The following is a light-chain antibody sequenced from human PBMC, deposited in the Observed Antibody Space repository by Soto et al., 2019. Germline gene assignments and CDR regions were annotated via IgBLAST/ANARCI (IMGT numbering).Light chain of an antibody. Sequence: QSVPTQPPSGSEAPGQRVTISRTGSSSNIGAGYEAHWYQQVPGTAPKLLIYENNNRPSGVPDRFSGSKSGTSASLAITGLQAEDEAEYYCQSYDSSLSGYVFGTGTKVTVL. CDR2: ENN. CDR3: QSYDSSLSGYV. J-gene: IGLJ1*01. V-gene: IGLV1-40*01. CDR1: SSNIGAGYE.